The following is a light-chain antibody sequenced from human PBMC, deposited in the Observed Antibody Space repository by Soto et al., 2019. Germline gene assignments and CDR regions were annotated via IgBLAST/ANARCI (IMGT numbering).Light chain of an antibody. Sequence: QSALTQPASVSGSPGQSIAISCTGTSGDVGGHDYVSWYQQHPDKAPKLMIYEVTKRPSWVSNRFSGSKSGNTASLTISGLQPEDEADYYCSSHTSGSTRVFGSGTKLTVL. V-gene: IGLV2-14*01. CDR2: EVT. CDR3: SSHTSGSTRV. J-gene: IGLJ1*01. CDR1: SGDVGGHDY.